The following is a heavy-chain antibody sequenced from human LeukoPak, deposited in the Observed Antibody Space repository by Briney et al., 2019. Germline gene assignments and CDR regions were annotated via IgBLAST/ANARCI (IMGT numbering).Heavy chain of an antibody. V-gene: IGHV3-30*03. CDR2: ISYDGSSK. CDR3: ARGDYYGSGSLDY. J-gene: IGHJ4*02. D-gene: IGHD3-10*01. CDR1: GFTFSSYG. Sequence: GGSLRLSCAASGFTFSSYGMRWVRQAPRKGLEGGAGISYDGSSKYYADSVKGRFTISRDNSKNTLYLQMNSLRAEDTAVYYCARGDYYGSGSLDYWGQGTLVTVSS.